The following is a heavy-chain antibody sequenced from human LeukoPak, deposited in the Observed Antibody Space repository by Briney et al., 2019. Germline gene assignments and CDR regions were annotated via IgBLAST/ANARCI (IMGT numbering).Heavy chain of an antibody. D-gene: IGHD6-13*01. CDR2: IKQDGSVK. Sequence: GGSLRLSCAASGFTFSSYGVHWVRQAPGKGLEWVANIKQDGSVKYYVDSLKGRFTISRDNAKNSVYLQMNSLRAEDTAVYYCTRIGYSSSSFDYWGQGTLVTVSS. CDR3: TRIGYSSSSFDY. CDR1: GFTFSSYG. J-gene: IGHJ4*02. V-gene: IGHV3-7*01.